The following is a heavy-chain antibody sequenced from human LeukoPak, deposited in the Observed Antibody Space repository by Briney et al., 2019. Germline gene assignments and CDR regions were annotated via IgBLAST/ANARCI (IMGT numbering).Heavy chain of an antibody. V-gene: IGHV4-59*01. CDR2: IYYSGST. CDR1: GGSISSYY. D-gene: IGHD6-13*01. Sequence: SETLSLTCTVSGGSISSYYWSWIRQPPGKGLEWIGYIYYSGSTNYNPSLKSRVTISVDTSKNQFSLRLTSVTAADTVVYYCARSYSSTWYGDFQHWGQGTLVTVSS. CDR3: ARSYSSTWYGDFQH. J-gene: IGHJ1*01.